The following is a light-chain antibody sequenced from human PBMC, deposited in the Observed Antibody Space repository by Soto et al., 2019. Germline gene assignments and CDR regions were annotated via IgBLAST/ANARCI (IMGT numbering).Light chain of an antibody. CDR3: QQYGGSPRT. CDR1: QSINNNY. CDR2: GAS. V-gene: IGKV3-20*01. Sequence: EIVLTQSPGTLSLSPGERATLSCRASQSINNNYLAWYQQKRGQAPRLLIYGASSRATGIPDRISGSGSGTDFTLPISRLEPEDFAVYYCQQYGGSPRTFGQGTKVEIK. J-gene: IGKJ1*01.